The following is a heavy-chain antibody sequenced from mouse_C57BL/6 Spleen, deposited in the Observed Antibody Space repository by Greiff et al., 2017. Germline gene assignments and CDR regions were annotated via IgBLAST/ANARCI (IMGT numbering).Heavy chain of an antibody. J-gene: IGHJ2*01. CDR3: TRRGDYGGWFDY. D-gene: IGHD2-4*01. CDR1: GYTFTDYE. CDR2: IDPETGGT. Sequence: QVQLQQSGAELVRPGASVTLSCKASGYTFTDYEMHWVKQTPVHGLEWIGAIDPETGGTAYNQKFKGKDILTADKSSSTAYMELRSLTSEDSAVYYCTRRGDYGGWFDYWGQGTTLTVSS. V-gene: IGHV1-15*01.